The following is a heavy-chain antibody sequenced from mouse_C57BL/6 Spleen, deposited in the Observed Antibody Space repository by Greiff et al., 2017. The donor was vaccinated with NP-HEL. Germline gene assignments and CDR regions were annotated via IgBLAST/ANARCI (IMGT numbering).Heavy chain of an antibody. Sequence: QVQLKQPGAELVMPGASVKLSCKASGYTFTSYWMHWVKQRPGQGLEWIGEIDPSDSYTNYNQKFKGKSTLTVDKSSSTAYMQLSSLTSEDSAVYYCARLNDGYYVYWGQGTTLTVSS. V-gene: IGHV1-69*01. CDR1: GYTFTSYW. D-gene: IGHD2-3*01. J-gene: IGHJ2*01. CDR3: ARLNDGYYVY. CDR2: IDPSDSYT.